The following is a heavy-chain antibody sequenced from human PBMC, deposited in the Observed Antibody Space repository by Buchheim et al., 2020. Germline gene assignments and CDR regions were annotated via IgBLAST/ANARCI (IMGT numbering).Heavy chain of an antibody. J-gene: IGHJ6*02. CDR2: MNPKNGNT. Sequence: QVQLVQSGAEVKKPGASVTVSCKASGYTLTIYDIHWVRQATGQGLEWIGWMNPKNGNTGFAQKFQGRVTMTRNTSIRTAYMELSSLRSEDTAVYYCARVPYFYYGVDVWGQGTT. CDR1: GYTLTIYD. V-gene: IGHV1-8*01. D-gene: IGHD2-21*01. CDR3: ARVPYFYYGVDV.